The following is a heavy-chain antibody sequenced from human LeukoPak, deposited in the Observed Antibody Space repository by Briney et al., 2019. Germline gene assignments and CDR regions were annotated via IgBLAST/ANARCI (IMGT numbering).Heavy chain of an antibody. V-gene: IGHV1-8*01. CDR1: GYTFTSYD. Sequence: GASVKVSCKASGYTFTSYDINWVRQATGQGLEWMGWMNPNSGNTDYAQKFQGRVTMTRVTSIITAYLELSRLRSVDTAVHYCARAYYYDLLNWFDPWGQGTLVTVSS. D-gene: IGHD3-22*01. J-gene: IGHJ5*02. CDR3: ARAYYYDLLNWFDP. CDR2: MNPNSGNT.